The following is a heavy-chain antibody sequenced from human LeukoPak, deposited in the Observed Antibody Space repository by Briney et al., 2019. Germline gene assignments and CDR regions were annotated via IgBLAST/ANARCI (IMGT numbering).Heavy chain of an antibody. V-gene: IGHV4-34*01. Sequence: SETLSLTCAVYGGSFSGYYWSWIRQPPGKGLEWIGEINHSGSTNYNPSLKSRVTISVDTSKNQFSLKLSSVTAADTAVCYCARLSSGRFMMGYYYYYMDVWGKGTTVTVSS. D-gene: IGHD6-19*01. CDR3: ARLSSGRFMMGYYYYYMDV. J-gene: IGHJ6*03. CDR2: INHSGST. CDR1: GGSFSGYY.